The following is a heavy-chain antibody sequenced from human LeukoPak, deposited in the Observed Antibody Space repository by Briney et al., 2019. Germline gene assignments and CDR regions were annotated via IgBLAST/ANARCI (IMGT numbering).Heavy chain of an antibody. CDR1: GYSITSAYY. J-gene: IGHJ4*02. D-gene: IGHD2-2*01. CDR3: ARERREQLLPPYTRSVTYFDY. CDR2: LYHSGGT. V-gene: IGHV4-38-2*02. Sequence: SETLSLTCTVSGYSITSAYYWGWIRQPPGKGLEWIGSLYHSGGTYYSPSLKRRVTISIDTSKNQFSLKLSSVTAADTAVYYCARERREQLLPPYTRSVTYFDYWGQGTLVTVSS.